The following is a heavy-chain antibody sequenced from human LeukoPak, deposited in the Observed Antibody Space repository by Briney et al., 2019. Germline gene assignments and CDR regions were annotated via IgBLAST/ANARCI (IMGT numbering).Heavy chain of an antibody. Sequence: SETLSLTCTVSGYSISSGGYYWGWIRQHPGKGLEWIGYIFYSGSTYYNPSLQSRVTISVDTSNDQVSLQLTSVTAADSGVYYCARTHPVSYGDSLLGIFDLWGRGTLVTVSS. CDR1: GYSISSGGYY. D-gene: IGHD4-17*01. CDR3: ARTHPVSYGDSLLGIFDL. CDR2: IFYSGST. J-gene: IGHJ2*01. V-gene: IGHV4-31*03.